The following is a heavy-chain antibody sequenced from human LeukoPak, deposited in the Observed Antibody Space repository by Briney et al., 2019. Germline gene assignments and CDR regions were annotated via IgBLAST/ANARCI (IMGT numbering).Heavy chain of an antibody. CDR1: GDTFSTYY. J-gene: IGHJ4*02. V-gene: IGHV1-46*01. CDR3: ARAYMDTAMVALGY. Sequence: GALVKVSCKASGDTFSTYYMHWVRQAPGQGLEWMGIINPSGTGTSYAQRFRGRVTMTRDTPTSTLYMELSSLRSEDTAVYYCARAYMDTAMVALGYWGQGTLVTVSS. D-gene: IGHD5-18*01. CDR2: INPSGTGT.